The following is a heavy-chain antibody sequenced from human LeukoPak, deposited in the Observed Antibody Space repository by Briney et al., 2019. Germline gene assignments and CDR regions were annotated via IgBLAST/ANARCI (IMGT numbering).Heavy chain of an antibody. CDR2: MNPNSGNT. V-gene: IGHV1-8*01. D-gene: IGHD4-17*01. J-gene: IGHJ6*03. Sequence: GASVKVSCKASGYTFTSYDINWVRQATGQGLEWMGWMNPNSGNTGYAQKFQGRVTMTRNTSISTAYMELSSLRSEDTAVYYCARGRGDYDYYYYYMDVWSKGTTVTVSS. CDR1: GYTFTSYD. CDR3: ARGRGDYDYYYYYMDV.